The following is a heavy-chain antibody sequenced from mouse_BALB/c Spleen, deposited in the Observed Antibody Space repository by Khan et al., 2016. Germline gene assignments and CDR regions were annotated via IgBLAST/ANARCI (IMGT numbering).Heavy chain of an antibody. V-gene: IGHV2-2*02. Sequence: QVQLKQSGPGLVQPSQSLSITCTVSGFSLTSYGVHWVRQSPGKGLEWLGVIWSGGSTDYNAAFISRLSISKDNSKSQVFFKMNSLQANDTAIYYCARRGGYYHYYYAMDYWGQGTSVTVSS. CDR1: GFSLTSYG. D-gene: IGHD2-3*01. CDR2: IWSGGST. CDR3: ARRGGYYHYYYAMDY. J-gene: IGHJ4*01.